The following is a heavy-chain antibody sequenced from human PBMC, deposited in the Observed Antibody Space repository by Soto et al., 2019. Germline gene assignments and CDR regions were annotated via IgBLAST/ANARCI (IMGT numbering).Heavy chain of an antibody. CDR3: ARGTKGAGCWYFDL. V-gene: IGHV1-18*01. Sequence: QIQVVQSEVEVKRPGASVRISCKASGYTLDHHAVTWVRQAPGQGLEWMGWIGALLYNDATNHARKFEGRLTIAREASTRTVYVDLGSLRSADTAVYYCARGTKGAGCWYFDLWGRGALVVGSS. J-gene: IGHJ2*01. CDR2: IGALLYNDAT. D-gene: IGHD2-8*01. CDR1: GYTLDHHA.